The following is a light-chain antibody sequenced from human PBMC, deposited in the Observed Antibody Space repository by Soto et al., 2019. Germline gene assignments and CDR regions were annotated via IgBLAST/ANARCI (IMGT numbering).Light chain of an antibody. CDR2: DAY. CDR1: QSVSSNF. V-gene: IGKV3-20*01. CDR3: QKYAGSPRT. Sequence: EIVLTQSPGVLSLSPGDTATLSCRASQSVSSNFLAWYQHKPGQAPRLLIHDAYRRATGIPDRFSGSRSDRDFTLTISRLEPEDFAVYYCQKYAGSPRTFGQGNQLEIK. J-gene: IGKJ2*01.